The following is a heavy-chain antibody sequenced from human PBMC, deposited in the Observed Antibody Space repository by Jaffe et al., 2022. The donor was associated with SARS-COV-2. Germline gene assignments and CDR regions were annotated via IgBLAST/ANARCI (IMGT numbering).Heavy chain of an antibody. D-gene: IGHD1-26*01. Sequence: QVQLVESGGGVVQPGRSLRLSCAASGFTFSSYAMHWVRQAPGKGLEWVAVISYDGSNKYYADSVKGRFTISRDNSKNTLYLQMNSLRAEDTAVYYCARGRWELLDFDYWGQGTLVTVSS. V-gene: IGHV3-30-3*01. CDR1: GFTFSSYA. J-gene: IGHJ4*02. CDR2: ISYDGSNK. CDR3: ARGRWELLDFDY.